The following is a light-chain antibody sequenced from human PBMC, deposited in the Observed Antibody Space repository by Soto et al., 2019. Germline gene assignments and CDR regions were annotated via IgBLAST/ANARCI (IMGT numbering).Light chain of an antibody. J-gene: IGLJ1*01. Sequence: QSALAQPASVSGSPGQSITISCTGTSSDVGGYNYVSWYRQHPGRAPKLMIYDVSNRPSGVSNRFSGSKSVNTASLTISGLKAEDEADYYCSSHTRSSSYVFGTGTKVTVL. V-gene: IGLV2-14*01. CDR1: SSDVGGYNY. CDR3: SSHTRSSSYV. CDR2: DVS.